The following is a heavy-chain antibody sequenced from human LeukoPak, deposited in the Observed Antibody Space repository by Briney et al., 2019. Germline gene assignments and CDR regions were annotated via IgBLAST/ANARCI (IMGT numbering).Heavy chain of an antibody. D-gene: IGHD2-2*01. CDR2: ISSGSSYI. V-gene: IGHV3-21*01. Sequence: GGSLRLSCEASGFTFSSYSMDWVRQAPGKGLEWVSSISSGSSYIYYADSMKGRFTISRDNAKNALYLQMNSLRAEDTAVYYCVRDPQRYCSSNSCLFDYWGQGTLVAVSS. CDR3: VRDPQRYCSSNSCLFDY. CDR1: GFTFSSYS. J-gene: IGHJ4*02.